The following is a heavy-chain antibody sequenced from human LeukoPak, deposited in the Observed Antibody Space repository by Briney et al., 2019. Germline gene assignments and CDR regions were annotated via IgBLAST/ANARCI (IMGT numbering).Heavy chain of an antibody. CDR3: ARYGEPAALGY. CDR2: ISSSGSYI. CDR1: GFTFSSYS. Sequence: PGGSLRLSCAASGFTFSSYSMNWVRQAPGKGLEWVSSISSSGSYIYYADSVKGRFTISRDNAKNSLYLQMNSLRAEDTAVYYCARYGEPAALGYWGQGTLVTVSS. J-gene: IGHJ4*02. D-gene: IGHD2-2*01. V-gene: IGHV3-21*01.